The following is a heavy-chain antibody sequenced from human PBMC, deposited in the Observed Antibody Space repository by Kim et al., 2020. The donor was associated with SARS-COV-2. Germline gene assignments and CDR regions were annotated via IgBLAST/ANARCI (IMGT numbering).Heavy chain of an antibody. D-gene: IGHD4-17*01. CDR2: IYPGDSDT. Sequence: GESLKISCKGSGYSFTSYWIGWVRQMPGKGLEWMGIIYPGDSDTRYSPSFQGQVTISADKSISTAYLQWSSLKASDTAMYYCARQETTVTTRYGMDVWGQGTTVTVSS. CDR1: GYSFTSYW. V-gene: IGHV5-51*01. J-gene: IGHJ6*02. CDR3: ARQETTVTTRYGMDV.